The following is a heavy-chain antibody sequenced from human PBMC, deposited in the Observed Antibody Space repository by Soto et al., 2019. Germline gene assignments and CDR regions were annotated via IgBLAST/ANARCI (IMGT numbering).Heavy chain of an antibody. D-gene: IGHD2-21*02. V-gene: IGHV1-8*01. Sequence: QVQLVQSGAEVQKPGASVNVSCKASGYTFTSYDINWVRQATGQWLEWMGWMNPNSGNSGYAQKFQGRVNMTRNTSISKAYMELVTLGYEDTAVDYCSRGSPVARFGGNSGALFYYWGPGTLVTVSS. CDR1: GYTFTSYD. J-gene: IGHJ4*02. CDR2: MNPNSGNS. CDR3: SRGSPVARFGGNSGALFYY.